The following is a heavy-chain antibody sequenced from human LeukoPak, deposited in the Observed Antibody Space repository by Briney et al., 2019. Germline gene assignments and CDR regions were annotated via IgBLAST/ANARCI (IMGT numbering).Heavy chain of an antibody. CDR1: GLTFSRYA. Sequence: WGSLRLSCAASGLTFSRYAMSWVRQAPGKGLEWVSGVSTSGGSTYYADSVKGRFTISRDNSKNTLHLQMNSLRAEDTAIYYCAKQAYDSPRTDFDYWGQGTLVTVSS. CDR3: AKQAYDSPRTDFDY. J-gene: IGHJ4*02. V-gene: IGHV3-23*01. D-gene: IGHD3-22*01. CDR2: VSTSGGST.